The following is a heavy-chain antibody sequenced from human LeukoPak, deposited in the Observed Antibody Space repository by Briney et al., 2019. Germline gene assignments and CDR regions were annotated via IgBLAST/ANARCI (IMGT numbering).Heavy chain of an antibody. J-gene: IGHJ5*02. D-gene: IGHD2-21*01. V-gene: IGHV4-39*07. CDR3: ARDPIGVGSGWFDP. Sequence: SETLSLTCTVSGGSISSSSYYWGWIRQPPGKGLEWIGSIYYSGSTYYNPSLKSRVTISVDTSKNQFSLKLSSVTAADTAVYYCARDPIGVGSGWFDPWGQGTPVTVSS. CDR1: GGSISSSSYY. CDR2: IYYSGST.